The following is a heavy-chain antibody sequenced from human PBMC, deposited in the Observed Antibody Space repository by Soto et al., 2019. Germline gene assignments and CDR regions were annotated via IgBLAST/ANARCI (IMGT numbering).Heavy chain of an antibody. CDR1: GYSITRYA. J-gene: IGHJ5*02. D-gene: IGHD6-13*01. Sequence: ASVKVSCQASGYSITRYAMHWVRQAPGQRLEWMGWINAGNGNTKYSQKFQGRVTITRDTSASTAYMELSSLRSEDTAVYYCARGSIAAAGLWFDPWGQGTLVTVSS. V-gene: IGHV1-3*01. CDR2: INAGNGNT. CDR3: ARGSIAAAGLWFDP.